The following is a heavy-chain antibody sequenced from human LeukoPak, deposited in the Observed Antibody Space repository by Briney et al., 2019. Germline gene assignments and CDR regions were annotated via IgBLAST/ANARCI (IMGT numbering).Heavy chain of an antibody. D-gene: IGHD3-16*01. Sequence: GGSLRLSCAASGFTFSSYDMNWVRQAPGKGLEWVSSISSSSSYIYYADSVKGRFTISRDNANNSLYLQMNSLRAEDTAVYYCAREDASAFDIWGQGTMVTVSS. J-gene: IGHJ3*02. CDR2: ISSSSSYI. V-gene: IGHV3-21*01. CDR1: GFTFSSYD. CDR3: AREDASAFDI.